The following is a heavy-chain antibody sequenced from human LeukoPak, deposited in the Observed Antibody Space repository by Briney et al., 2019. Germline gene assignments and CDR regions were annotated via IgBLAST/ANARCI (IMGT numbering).Heavy chain of an antibody. J-gene: IGHJ5*02. CDR2: IYYSGST. CDR3: ARLQYCSGTSCYWFDP. Sequence: SETLSLTCTVSGGSISNGDHYWSWIRQHPGKGLEWIGHIYYSGSTYYNPSLKSRGIISVETSKNQFSLRLSSVTAADTAVYYCARLQYCSGTSCYWFDPWGQGTLVTVSS. D-gene: IGHD2-2*01. CDR1: GGSISNGDHY. V-gene: IGHV4-31*03.